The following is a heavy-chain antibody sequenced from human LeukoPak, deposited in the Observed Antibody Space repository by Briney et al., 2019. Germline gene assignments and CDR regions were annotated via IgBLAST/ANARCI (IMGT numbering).Heavy chain of an antibody. CDR1: GGSISSYY. Sequence: SETLSLTCTVSGGSISSYYWSWIRQPAGKGLEWIGRIYASGTTNYNPSLKSRVTMSIDTSKSQFSLQLASVTAADTAVYYCARGTYFSDTYYFDYWGQGTLVTVSS. CDR2: IYASGTT. J-gene: IGHJ4*02. CDR3: ARGTYFSDTYYFDY. D-gene: IGHD3-22*01. V-gene: IGHV4-4*07.